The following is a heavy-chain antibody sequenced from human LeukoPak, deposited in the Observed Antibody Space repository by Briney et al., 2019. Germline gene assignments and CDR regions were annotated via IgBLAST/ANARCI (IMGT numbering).Heavy chain of an antibody. V-gene: IGHV3-73*01. CDR2: IRTKTNNYAT. Sequence: PGGSLRLSCAASGFTFSGSAMHWVRQASGKGLEWVGRIRTKTNNYATQYAASVKGRFIISRGDSKNTAYLQMNSLKTEDTAVYYCTSYDNSGYYYLNYWGQGTLVTVSS. D-gene: IGHD3-22*01. CDR1: GFTFSGSA. J-gene: IGHJ4*02. CDR3: TSYDNSGYYYLNY.